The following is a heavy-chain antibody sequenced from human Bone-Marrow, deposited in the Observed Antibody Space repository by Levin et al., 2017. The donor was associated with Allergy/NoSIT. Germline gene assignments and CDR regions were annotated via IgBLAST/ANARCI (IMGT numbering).Heavy chain of an antibody. CDR1: GYTFTGYY. CDR2: INPNSGGT. CDR3: ARDGGIVGATYVLGY. Sequence: GESLKISCKASGYTFTGYYMHWVRQAPGQGLEWMGWINPNSGGTNYAQKFQGRVTMTRDTSISTAYMELSRLRSDDTAVYYCARDGGIVGATYVLGYWGQGTLVTVSS. V-gene: IGHV1-2*02. D-gene: IGHD1-26*01. J-gene: IGHJ4*02.